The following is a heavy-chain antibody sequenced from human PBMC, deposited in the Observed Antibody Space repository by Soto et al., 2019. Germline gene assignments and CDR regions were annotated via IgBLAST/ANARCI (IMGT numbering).Heavy chain of an antibody. CDR3: AINEGRDVSTFDY. V-gene: IGHV1-69*01. CDR1: GGIFTRYD. J-gene: IGHJ4*02. D-gene: IGHD3-10*02. CDR2: ILPIFGTA. Sequence: QVQLVQSGAEVKTPGSSVKVSCKASGGIFTRYDIRWVRQAPGQGLEWMGAILPIFGTANYAQKFQGRVTITADATTLTAYLALSILRSEDTAMYYCAINEGRDVSTFDYWGQGTLVTVSS.